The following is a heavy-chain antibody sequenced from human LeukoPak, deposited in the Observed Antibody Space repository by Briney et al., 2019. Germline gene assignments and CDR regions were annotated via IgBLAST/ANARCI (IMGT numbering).Heavy chain of an antibody. CDR1: GFTFSSYW. Sequence: GGSLRLSCAASGFTFSSYWMHWVRQAPGKGLVWVSRINGDGSSTTYADSVKGRFTISRDNAKNTLHLQMNSLRAEDTAVYYCARRSAAKDAFDIWGQGTMVTVSS. CDR2: INGDGSST. D-gene: IGHD6-25*01. J-gene: IGHJ3*02. V-gene: IGHV3-74*01. CDR3: ARRSAAKDAFDI.